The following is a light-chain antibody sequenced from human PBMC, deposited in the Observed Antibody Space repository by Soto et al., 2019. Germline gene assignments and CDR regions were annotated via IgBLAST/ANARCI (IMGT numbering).Light chain of an antibody. CDR1: QTVTNN. CDR2: GAS. V-gene: IGKV3-15*01. Sequence: EIVLTQSPATLSLSPGEIATLSCRAIQTVTNNYLAWYQQQPGQAPRLLIYGASTRATGIPARFSGSGSGTEFTLTISILQSEDFVVYYCQQYNSWPPINFGQGTRLENK. CDR3: QQYNSWPPIN. J-gene: IGKJ5*01.